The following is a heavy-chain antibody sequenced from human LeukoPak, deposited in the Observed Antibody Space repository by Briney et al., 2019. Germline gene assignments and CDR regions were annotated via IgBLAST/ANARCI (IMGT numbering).Heavy chain of an antibody. D-gene: IGHD2-21*01. J-gene: IGHJ3*02. CDR2: ISGSDGST. CDR1: EFTFSTYA. V-gene: IGHV3-23*01. CDR3: AKDRAYPNDVFDI. Sequence: GGSLRLSCAASEFTFSTYAMSWVRQAPGKGLEWVSAISGSDGSTWYADSVRGRFTNSRDTSKNTVFLQMNSLRADDTAVYYCAKDRAYPNDVFDIWGQGTMVTVSS.